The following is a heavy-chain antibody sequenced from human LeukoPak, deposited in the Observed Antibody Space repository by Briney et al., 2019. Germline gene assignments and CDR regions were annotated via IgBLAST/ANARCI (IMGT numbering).Heavy chain of an antibody. J-gene: IGHJ4*02. CDR3: ARARGISPVATIYY. V-gene: IGHV1-2*02. Sequence: SVKVSCKASGYTFTSYYMHWVRQAPGQGLEWMGWINPNSGGTNYAQKFQGRVTMTSDTSISTAYMELSRLRSDDTAVYYCARARGISPVATIYYWGQGTLVTVSS. CDR1: GYTFTSYY. D-gene: IGHD5-12*01. CDR2: INPNSGGT.